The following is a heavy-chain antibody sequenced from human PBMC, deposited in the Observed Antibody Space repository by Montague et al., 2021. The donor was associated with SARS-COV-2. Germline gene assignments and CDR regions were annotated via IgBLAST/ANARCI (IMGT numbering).Heavy chain of an antibody. J-gene: IGHJ6*02. CDR2: ISYDGSNK. V-gene: IGHV3-30*04. CDR1: GFTFSSYA. Sequence: SLRLSCAASGFTFSSYAMHWVRQAPGKGLEWVAVISYDGSNKNYADSVRGRFTISRDNSKNTLYLQMNSLRAEDTAVYYCAKDQDIGYSSGWSYYYYGMDVWGQGTTVTVSS. D-gene: IGHD6-19*01. CDR3: AKDQDIGYSSGWSYYYYGMDV.